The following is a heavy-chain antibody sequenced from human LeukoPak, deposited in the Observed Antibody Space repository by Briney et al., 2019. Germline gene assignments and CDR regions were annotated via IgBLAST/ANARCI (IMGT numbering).Heavy chain of an antibody. CDR1: GFTFNSFF. V-gene: IGHV3-7*01. Sequence: GGSPRLSCAASGFTFNSFFLNWVRLTPGRELEWVACISQDGSETFYMDSVRGRFTISRDNTKNSLYLQMNSLRAEDTAVYFCVRDLGHSRHYFEYWGQGALVTVSS. D-gene: IGHD7-27*01. CDR2: ISQDGSET. CDR3: VRDLGHSRHYFEY. J-gene: IGHJ4*02.